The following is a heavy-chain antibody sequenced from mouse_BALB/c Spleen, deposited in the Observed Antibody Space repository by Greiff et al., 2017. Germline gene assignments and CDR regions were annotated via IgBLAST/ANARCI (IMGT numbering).Heavy chain of an antibody. V-gene: IGHV1-69*02. D-gene: IGHD2-1*01. CDR2: IYPSDSYT. CDR1: GYTFTSYW. Sequence: QVQLQQPGAELVRPGASVKLSCKASGYTFTSYWINWVKQRPGQGLEWIGNIYPSDSYTNYNQKFKDKATLTVDKSSSTAYMQLSSPTSEDSAVYYCTRLDYGNYGAMDYWGQGTSVTVSS. CDR3: TRLDYGNYGAMDY. J-gene: IGHJ4*01.